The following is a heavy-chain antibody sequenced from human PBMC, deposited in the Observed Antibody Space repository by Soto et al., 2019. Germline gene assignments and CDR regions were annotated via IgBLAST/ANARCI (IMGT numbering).Heavy chain of an antibody. Sequence: XSVKISCKESVYTFTSYYMHWVRQAPGQGLEWMGIINPSGGSTSYAQKFQGRVTMTRDTSTSTVYMELSSLRSEDTAVYYCARERRRHGWFDHWGQGTLVTVSS. CDR2: INPSGGST. J-gene: IGHJ5*02. CDR1: VYTFTSYY. CDR3: ARERRRHGWFDH. V-gene: IGHV1-46*01.